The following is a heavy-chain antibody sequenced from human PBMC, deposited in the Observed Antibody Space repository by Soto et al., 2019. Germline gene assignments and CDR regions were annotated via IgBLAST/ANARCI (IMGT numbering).Heavy chain of an antibody. CDR2: ISGSGGST. Sequence: PGGSLRLSCAASGFTFSRFAMSWDRQAPGKGLEWVSVISGSGGSTYYAACVKGRFTISSDNSKNPLYLQMNSLRAEDPAVYYCAKDSIPAIGWVDPWGQRTLVTVSS. D-gene: IGHD2-2*02. CDR1: GFTFSRFA. V-gene: IGHV3-23*01. J-gene: IGHJ5*02. CDR3: AKDSIPAIGWVDP.